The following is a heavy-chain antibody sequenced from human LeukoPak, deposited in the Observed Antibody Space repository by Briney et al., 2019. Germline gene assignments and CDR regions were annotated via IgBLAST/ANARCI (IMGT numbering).Heavy chain of an antibody. CDR3: AREAIQDY. V-gene: IGHV3-23*01. CDR1: GFTFTSYS. J-gene: IGHJ4*02. Sequence: PGGSLRLSCAASGFTFTSYSMNWVRQAPGKGPEWVSTISGGGGSTYYADSVKGRFTISRDNAKNSLYLQMNSLRAEDTAVYYCAREAIQDYWGQGTLVTVSS. CDR2: ISGGGGST. D-gene: IGHD2-21*01.